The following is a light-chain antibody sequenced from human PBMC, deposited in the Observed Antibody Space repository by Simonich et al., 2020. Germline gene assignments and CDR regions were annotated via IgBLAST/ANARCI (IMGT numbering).Light chain of an antibody. Sequence: QSALTQPASVSGSPGQSITISCTGTSSYVGRYNYVSCYQQHPGKAPKLMIYDVLKRPSGVANRFSGSKSGNTASLTISGLQAEDEADYYCSSYTSSSLWVFGGGTKLTVL. CDR3: SSYTSSSLWV. J-gene: IGLJ3*02. V-gene: IGLV2-14*01. CDR2: DVL. CDR1: SSYVGRYNY.